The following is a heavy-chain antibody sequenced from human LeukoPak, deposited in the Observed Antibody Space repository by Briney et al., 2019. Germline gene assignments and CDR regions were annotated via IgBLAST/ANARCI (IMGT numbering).Heavy chain of an antibody. J-gene: IGHJ5*02. CDR1: GFTFSSYW. D-gene: IGHD2-2*01. CDR3: ARDKHCSSTTCPP. V-gene: IGHV3-7*01. Sequence: GGSLRLSCTASGFTFSSYWMTWVRQASGKGLEWVANINQDGSEKYYVDSVKGRFTISRDNAKNSLYLQMISLRADDTAVYYCARDKHCSSTTCPPWGQGTLVTVSS. CDR2: INQDGSEK.